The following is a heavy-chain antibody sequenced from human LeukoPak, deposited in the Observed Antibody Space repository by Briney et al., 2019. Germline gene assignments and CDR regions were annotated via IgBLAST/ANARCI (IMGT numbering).Heavy chain of an antibody. CDR2: IIPIFGPA. V-gene: IGHV1-69*05. J-gene: IGHJ4*02. CDR1: GDTFSSYA. CDR3: ARTIGIALDY. D-gene: IGHD6-13*01. Sequence: ASVKVSCKASGDTFSSYAFSWVRQAPGHGLEWMGGIIPIFGPANYAQKFQGRVTMTRDMPTSTVYMELSSLRSEDTAVYYCARTIGIALDYWGQGTLVTVSS.